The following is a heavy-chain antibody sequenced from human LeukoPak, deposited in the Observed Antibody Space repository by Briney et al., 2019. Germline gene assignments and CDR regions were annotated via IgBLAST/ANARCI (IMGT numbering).Heavy chain of an antibody. V-gene: IGHV3-30-3*01. CDR3: ARVQQYDLLGMDV. J-gene: IGHJ6*02. D-gene: IGHD3-3*01. Sequence: GRSLRLSCAASGFTFSSYAMHWVRQAPGKGLEWVAVISYDGSNKYYADSVKGRFTISRDNSKNTLYLQMNSLRAEDTAVYYCARVQQYDLLGMDVWGQGTTLTVSS. CDR2: ISYDGSNK. CDR1: GFTFSSYA.